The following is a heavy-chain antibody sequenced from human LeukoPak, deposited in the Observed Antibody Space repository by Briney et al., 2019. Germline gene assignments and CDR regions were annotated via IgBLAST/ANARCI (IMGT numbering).Heavy chain of an antibody. V-gene: IGHV4-30-4*08. J-gene: IGHJ4*02. CDR3: ARVRYCSSTSCYKAGYFDY. D-gene: IGHD2-2*02. CDR2: IYYSGGT. Sequence: PSETLSLTCTVSAASIISGDSYWNWIRQPPGKGLEWIGYIYYSGGTYYNPPLRSRVTISVDTSNNQFSLSLSSVTAADTAVYYCARVRYCSSTSCYKAGYFDYWGQGTLVTVSS. CDR1: AASIISGDSY.